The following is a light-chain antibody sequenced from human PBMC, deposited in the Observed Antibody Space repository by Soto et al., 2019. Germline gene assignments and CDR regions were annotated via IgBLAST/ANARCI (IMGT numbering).Light chain of an antibody. V-gene: IGKV1-6*01. CDR2: AAS. J-gene: IGKJ1*01. Sequence: AIQMTQSPSSLSASLGDRVTITCRASQGIGNDLGWYQQKPGNAPRLLIYAASTLQSGVPSRFSGSGSGTDFPLTISSLQPEDSATYYCLQDYHFPWTFGQGTKVEIK. CDR1: QGIGND. CDR3: LQDYHFPWT.